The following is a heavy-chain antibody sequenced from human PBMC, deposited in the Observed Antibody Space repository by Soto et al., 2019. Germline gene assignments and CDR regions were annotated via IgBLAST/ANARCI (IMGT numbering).Heavy chain of an antibody. Sequence: KSSETLSLTCTVSGGSISSHYWSWIRQPPGKGLEWIGYIYYSGSTNYNPSLKSRVTISVDTSKNQFSLKPSSVTAADTAVYYCARERANYGGNNAQYYFDYWGQGTLVTVSS. CDR3: ARERANYGGNNAQYYFDY. CDR1: GGSISSHY. V-gene: IGHV4-59*11. J-gene: IGHJ4*02. D-gene: IGHD4-17*01. CDR2: IYYSGST.